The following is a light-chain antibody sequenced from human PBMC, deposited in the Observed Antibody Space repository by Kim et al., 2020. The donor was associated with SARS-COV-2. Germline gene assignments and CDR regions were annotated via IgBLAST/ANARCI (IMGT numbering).Light chain of an antibody. CDR1: QSVGTN. Sequence: SPGERATLPCRASQSVGTNVAWYQQKPGQAPHLLIYGASTRAAGIPARFSGSGSGTEFTLTISSLQSEDLAVYSCQQYDDWPPWTFGQGTKVEIK. V-gene: IGKV3-15*01. CDR3: QQYDDWPPWT. CDR2: GAS. J-gene: IGKJ1*01.